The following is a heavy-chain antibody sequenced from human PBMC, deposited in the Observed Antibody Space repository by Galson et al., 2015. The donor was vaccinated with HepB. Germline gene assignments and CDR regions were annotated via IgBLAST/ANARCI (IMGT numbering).Heavy chain of an antibody. Sequence: QSGAEVKKPGESLKISCKGSGYSFTSYWIGWVRQMPGKGLEWMGHIYPGDSDTRYSPSFQGQVTISADKSISTAYLQWSSLKASDTAMYYCARRGYYYDSSGYYEGWFDPWGQGTLVTVSS. D-gene: IGHD3-22*01. V-gene: IGHV5-51*03. J-gene: IGHJ5*02. CDR1: GYSFTSYW. CDR2: IYPGDSDT. CDR3: ARRGYYYDSSGYYEGWFDP.